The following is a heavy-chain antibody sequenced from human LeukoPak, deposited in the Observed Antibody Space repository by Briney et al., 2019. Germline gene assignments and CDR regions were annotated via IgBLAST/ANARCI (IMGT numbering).Heavy chain of an antibody. J-gene: IGHJ4*02. V-gene: IGHV3-23*01. D-gene: IGHD6-19*01. CDR3: ATSSGWYPKYFDY. Sequence: GGSLRLSCAASGFTLSSYPMSWVRQAPGKGLEWVSAISGSGGDTYYAGSVKGRFTISRDNSKNTLYLQMNSLRAEDTALYYCATSSGWYPKYFDYWGQGTLVTVSS. CDR2: ISGSGGDT. CDR1: GFTLSSYP.